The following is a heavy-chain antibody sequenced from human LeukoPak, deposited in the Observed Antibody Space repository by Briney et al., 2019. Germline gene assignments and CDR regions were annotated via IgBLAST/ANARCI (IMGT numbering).Heavy chain of an antibody. J-gene: IGHJ4*02. Sequence: SETLSLTCTVSGGSITSYYWSWIRHPPGKGLEYIGYIYYSGRTNYNPSLKSRVTMSVDASKNQFSLNLISVTAADTAVYYCARGPTRYYFDYWGQGTLVTVSS. CDR1: GGSITSYY. CDR3: ARGPTRYYFDY. D-gene: IGHD4-17*01. CDR2: IYYSGRT. V-gene: IGHV4-59*01.